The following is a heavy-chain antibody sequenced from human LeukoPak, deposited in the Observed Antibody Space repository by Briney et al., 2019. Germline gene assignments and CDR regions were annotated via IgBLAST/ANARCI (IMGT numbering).Heavy chain of an antibody. V-gene: IGHV3-30*02. CDR3: AKDQDLEWFGDAFDV. CDR1: GFTFSTYG. Sequence: PGGSLRLSCAASGFTFSTYGLHWVRQAPGKGLEWVAFTRSDGRNKCYADSVKGRFTISRDNSKNMLYLQMNSLRAEDTAVYYCAKDQDLEWFGDAFDVWGQGTMVTVSS. D-gene: IGHD3-3*01. J-gene: IGHJ3*01. CDR2: TRSDGRNK.